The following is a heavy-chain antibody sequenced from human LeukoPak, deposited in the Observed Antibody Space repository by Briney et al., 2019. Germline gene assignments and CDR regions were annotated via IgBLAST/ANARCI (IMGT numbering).Heavy chain of an antibody. CDR1: GYTFTGYY. V-gene: IGHV1-2*02. Sequence: ASVKVSCKASGYTFTGYYLHWVRQAPGQGLEWMGWINPNSGDTNYAQKFQGRVTMTRDTSISTAYMELSRLRSDDTAVYYCASTMYYDFWSGEDYWGQGTLVTVSS. CDR3: ASTMYYDFWSGEDY. J-gene: IGHJ4*02. D-gene: IGHD3-3*01. CDR2: INPNSGDT.